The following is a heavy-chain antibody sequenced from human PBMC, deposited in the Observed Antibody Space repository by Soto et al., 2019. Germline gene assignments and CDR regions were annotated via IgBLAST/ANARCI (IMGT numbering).Heavy chain of an antibody. CDR2: VGASGYNT. Sequence: GSLRLSCAASGFTFSSYAMVWVRQAPGKGLEWVSGVGASGYNTYYADSVKGRFTVSRDNSKNTVYLQISSLTAEDTALYYCEKVLTGYYYYFENWGQGTLVTVYS. CDR1: GFTFSSYA. J-gene: IGHJ4*02. V-gene: IGHV3-23*01. D-gene: IGHD3-9*01. CDR3: EKVLTGYYYYFEN.